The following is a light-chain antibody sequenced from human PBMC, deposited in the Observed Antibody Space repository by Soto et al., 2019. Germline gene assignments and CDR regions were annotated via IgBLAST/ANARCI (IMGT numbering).Light chain of an antibody. V-gene: IGKV1-39*01. CDR3: QRSYSTPGR. CDR2: AAS. J-gene: IGKJ1*01. Sequence: DIKRSQSASCLSASVGGRVNITRLASQSISSYLNWYQQEPGKAPKLLIYAASSLQSGAPSRFSGSRSGTDFTLTLSSRQPEDFATYYCQRSYSTPGRYGQGTKVDIK. CDR1: QSISSY.